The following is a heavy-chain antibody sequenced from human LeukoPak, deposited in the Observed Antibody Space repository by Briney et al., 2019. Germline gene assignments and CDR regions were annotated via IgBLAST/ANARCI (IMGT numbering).Heavy chain of an antibody. CDR3: TKRGSYGAFDI. CDR1: GFTFSSYD. J-gene: IGHJ3*02. Sequence: AESLRLSCAVSGFTFSSYDMSWVSHAPGKGLERVSAISGSAASTYYADFMKGRLTNSRDNSKNTLYLQMSTLRAQDTAVYYCTKRGSYGAFDIWGQGTMVTVSS. V-gene: IGHV3-23*01. CDR2: ISGSAAST. D-gene: IGHD1-26*01.